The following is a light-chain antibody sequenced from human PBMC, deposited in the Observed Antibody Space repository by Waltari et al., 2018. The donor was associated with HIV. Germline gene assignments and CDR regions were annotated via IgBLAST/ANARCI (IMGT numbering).Light chain of an antibody. J-gene: IGLJ3*02. CDR2: DVT. CDR3: CSFSPNGASWV. Sequence: SARTKPASVSGSPGRPITVPGPETGSNIGTYDLVPWYQQEPGKAPKLIIHDVTARPSGVSSRVSGSKSGNTAFLTISGLQVEDESLYFCCSFSPNGASWVFGGGTKVTVL. V-gene: IGLV2-23*02. CDR1: GSNIGTYDL.